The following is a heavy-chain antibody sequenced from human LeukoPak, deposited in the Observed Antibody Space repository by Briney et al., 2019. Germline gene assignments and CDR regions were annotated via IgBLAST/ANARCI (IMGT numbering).Heavy chain of an antibody. J-gene: IGHJ4*02. D-gene: IGHD2-15*01. CDR1: GFTFSRYA. CDR2: ISGSGGST. CDR3: AKDQIVGYCSGCSCFPVDF. V-gene: IGHV3-23*01. Sequence: PGGSLRLSCAASGFTFSRYAMSWVRQAPGKGLEWVSAISGSGGSTYYADSVKGRFTISRDNSKNTLYLQMNSLRAEDTAVYYCAKDQIVGYCSGCSCFPVDFLGQGTLVTVSS.